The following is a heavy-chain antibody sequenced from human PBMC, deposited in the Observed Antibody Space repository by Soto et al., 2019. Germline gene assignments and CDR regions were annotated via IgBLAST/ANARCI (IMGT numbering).Heavy chain of an antibody. CDR1: GGTFNFYT. D-gene: IGHD3-10*01. V-gene: IGHV1-69*02. J-gene: IGHJ4*02. CDR3: SSSYGSGSRSFDY. Sequence: QVQLVQSGAEVKKPGSSVKVSCKASGGTFNFYTINWVRQAPGQRLEWMGSIIPMVDMSNYAQRFQGRVTIPVDTSTTTAYMVLSSLISDDTSVYYCSSSYGSGSRSFDYWGQGTLVTVSS. CDR2: IIPMVDMS.